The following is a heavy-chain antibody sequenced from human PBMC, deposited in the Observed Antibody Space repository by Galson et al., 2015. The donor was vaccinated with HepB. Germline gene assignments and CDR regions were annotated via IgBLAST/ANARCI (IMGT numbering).Heavy chain of an antibody. J-gene: IGHJ6*02. CDR3: ARQEPRPYSSGWFGMDV. V-gene: IGHV5-10-1*01. CDR2: IDPSDSYT. D-gene: IGHD6-19*01. Sequence: QSGAEVKKPRESLRISCKGSGYSFTSYWISWVRQMPGKGLEWMGRIDPSDSYTNYSPSFQGHVTISADKSISTAYLQWSSLKASDTAMYYCARQEPRPYSSGWFGMDVWGQGTTVTVSS. CDR1: GYSFTSYW.